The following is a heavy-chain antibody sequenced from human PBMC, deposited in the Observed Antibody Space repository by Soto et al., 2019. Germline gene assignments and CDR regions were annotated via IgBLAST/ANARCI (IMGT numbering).Heavy chain of an antibody. Sequence: PSETLCLTCAVYGGSLSGYCGTWIRQAPGKGLEWIGEINHSGGTNYNSSLKSRVTISAATSKNQFSLILNSVTDADTAVYYCARDRQYYPFGSGSQHAGPSGMDVWGQGTPVLISS. V-gene: IGHV4-34*01. CDR2: INHSGGT. CDR1: GGSLSGYC. D-gene: IGHD3-3*02. J-gene: IGHJ6*02. CDR3: ARDRQYYPFGSGSQHAGPSGMDV.